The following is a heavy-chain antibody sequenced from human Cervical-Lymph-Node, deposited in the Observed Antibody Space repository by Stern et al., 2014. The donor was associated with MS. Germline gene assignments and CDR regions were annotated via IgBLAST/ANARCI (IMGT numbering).Heavy chain of an antibody. Sequence: QLVQSGAEVKKPGASVKVSCKAFRYTYTSYNIHWVRQATGQGLEWMGIINPSDGITNYTQKFQGRVTMTRDTSTGTVYMELSSLRSDDTAVYYCAISNSDDYWGQGTLVTVSS. CDR1: RYTYTSYN. CDR2: INPSDGIT. V-gene: IGHV1-46*01. D-gene: IGHD4-11*01. CDR3: AISNSDDY. J-gene: IGHJ4*02.